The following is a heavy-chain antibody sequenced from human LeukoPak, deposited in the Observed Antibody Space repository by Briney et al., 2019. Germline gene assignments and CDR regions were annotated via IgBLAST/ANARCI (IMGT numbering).Heavy chain of an antibody. CDR2: IYYSGST. J-gene: IGHJ4*02. CDR3: ASGYCSSINCHAVAY. Sequence: SETLSLTCTVSGGSISSSSYYWGWIRQPPGKGLEWIGNIYYSGSTYYNPSLKSRVTISVDTSKNQFSLKLSSVTAADTAVYYCASGYCSSINCHAVAYWGQGTLVTVSS. CDR1: GGSISSSSYY. V-gene: IGHV4-39*01. D-gene: IGHD2-2*03.